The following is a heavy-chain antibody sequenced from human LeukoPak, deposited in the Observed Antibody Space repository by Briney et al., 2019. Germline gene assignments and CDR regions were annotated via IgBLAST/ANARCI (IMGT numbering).Heavy chain of an antibody. CDR1: GFTFSSYS. CDR2: ISTSSSYI. D-gene: IGHD1-26*01. CDR3: ARVFSGNYLNYRHFDY. V-gene: IGHV3-21*01. Sequence: GGSLRLSCAASGFTFSSYSMNWVRQAPGKGLEWVSSISTSSSYIYYADSVQGRFTVSRDNAKKSLYLQMNSLRAEDTAVYYCARVFSGNYLNYRHFDYWGQGTLVTVSS. J-gene: IGHJ4*02.